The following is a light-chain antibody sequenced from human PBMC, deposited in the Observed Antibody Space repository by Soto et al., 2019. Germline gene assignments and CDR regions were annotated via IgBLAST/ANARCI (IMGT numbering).Light chain of an antibody. CDR3: SSYPSTGTSV. Sequence: QSVLTPPASVAGSPGQSITISCAGTSSDVGGYDFVSWYQHHPGRAPKLLIYEVSGRPSGVSYRFSGSKSGNTASLIISGLHHEDEDYHYCSSYPSTGTSVFGTGTKVT. CDR2: EVS. V-gene: IGLV2-14*01. J-gene: IGLJ1*01. CDR1: SSDVGGYDF.